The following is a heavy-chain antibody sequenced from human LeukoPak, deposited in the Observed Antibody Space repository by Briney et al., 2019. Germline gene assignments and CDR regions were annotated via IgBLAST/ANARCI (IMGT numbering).Heavy chain of an antibody. J-gene: IGHJ4*02. CDR3: AKNYYDSSGYYSRHFDY. D-gene: IGHD3-22*01. Sequence: GGSLRLSCAASGFTFSSYAMSWVRQAPGKGLEWVSAISGSGGSTYYADSVKGRFTISRDNSKNTLYLQMNSLRAEDTAVYYFAKNYYDSSGYYSRHFDYWGQGTLVTVSS. V-gene: IGHV3-23*01. CDR2: ISGSGGST. CDR1: GFTFSSYA.